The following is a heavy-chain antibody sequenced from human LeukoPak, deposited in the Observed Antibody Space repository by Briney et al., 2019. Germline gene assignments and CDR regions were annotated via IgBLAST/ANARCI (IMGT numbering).Heavy chain of an antibody. CDR1: GGSINTYF. CDR3: ARGVTGGWSGDFQH. J-gene: IGHJ1*01. V-gene: IGHV4-59*01. CDR2: IYYSGRN. Sequence: PSETLSLTCTASGGSINTYFWSWIRQPPGRGLEWIGYIYYSGRNNICPSLKSRVTSSENKSKNHSSLKLSSVTAADTAVYYCARGVTGGWSGDFQHWGQGTLVTVS. D-gene: IGHD6-19*01.